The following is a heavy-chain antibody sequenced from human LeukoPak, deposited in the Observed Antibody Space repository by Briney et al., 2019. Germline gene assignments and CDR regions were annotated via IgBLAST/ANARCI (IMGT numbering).Heavy chain of an antibody. J-gene: IGHJ1*01. V-gene: IGHV3-7*05. D-gene: IGHD3-16*01. CDR1: GFTFSRYW. CDR2: IKQDGSEK. Sequence: PGGSLRLSCGVSGFTFSRYWMSWVRQAPGKGLEWVANIKQDGSEKSYVDSVKGRFTISRDNARNTLYLQMNSLRLEDTAVYYCARVGAVGSRSAEYFQSWGQGTLVTVS. CDR3: ARVGAVGSRSAEYFQS.